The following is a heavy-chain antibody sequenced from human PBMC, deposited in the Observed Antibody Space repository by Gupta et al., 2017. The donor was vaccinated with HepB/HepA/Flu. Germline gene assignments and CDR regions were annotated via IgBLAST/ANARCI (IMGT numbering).Heavy chain of an antibody. Sequence: QVQLQQWGAGLLKPSETLSLTCAVYGGSFSGYYWSWIRQPPGKGLEWIGEINHSGSTNYNPSLKSRVTISVDTSKNQFSLKLSSVTAADTAVYYCARFGYYYGSGTGFDPWGQGTLVTVSS. CDR1: GGSFSGYY. CDR3: ARFGYYYGSGTGFDP. CDR2: INHSGST. D-gene: IGHD3-10*01. V-gene: IGHV4-34*01. J-gene: IGHJ5*02.